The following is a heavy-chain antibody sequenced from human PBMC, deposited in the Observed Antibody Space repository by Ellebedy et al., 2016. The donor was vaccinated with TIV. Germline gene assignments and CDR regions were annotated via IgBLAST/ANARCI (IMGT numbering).Heavy chain of an antibody. Sequence: MPSETLSLTCTVSGGSISDYYWSWIRQPPGKGLEWIGYMNNFGSAAYNPSLKSRVTISIDSSRNQFSLKLTSVTAPDTAVYYCARGSLGYSSSFYGGLDYWGQGTLVTVSS. CDR2: MNNFGSA. V-gene: IGHV4-59*01. J-gene: IGHJ4*02. D-gene: IGHD6-13*01. CDR1: GGSISDYY. CDR3: ARGSLGYSSSFYGGLDY.